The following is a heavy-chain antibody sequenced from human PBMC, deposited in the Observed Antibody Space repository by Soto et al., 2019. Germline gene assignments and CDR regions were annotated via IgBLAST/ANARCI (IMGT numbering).Heavy chain of an antibody. D-gene: IGHD3-22*01. CDR1: GYTFTSYA. J-gene: IGHJ5*02. CDR3: ARDLKVKYYDSSGYYYVGWFDP. V-gene: IGHV1-3*01. Sequence: ASVKVSCKASGYTFTSYAMHWVRQAPGQRLEWMGWINAGNGNTKYSQKFQGRVTITRDTSASTAYMELSSLRSEDTAVYYCARDLKVKYYDSSGYYYVGWFDPWGQGTLVTVSS. CDR2: INAGNGNT.